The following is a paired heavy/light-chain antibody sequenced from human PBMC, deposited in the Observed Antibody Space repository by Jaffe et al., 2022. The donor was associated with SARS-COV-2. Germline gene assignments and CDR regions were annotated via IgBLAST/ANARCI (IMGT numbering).Light chain of an antibody. V-gene: IGKV2-28*01. CDR3: MQLLQTRT. Sequence: DIVMTQSPLSLSVTPGEPASISCRSSRSLLQFNENNYLNWYLQKPGQSPQLLIYLGSYRASGVPDRFTGSGSGTDFTLRIRRVEPEDVGVYYCMQLLQTRTFGQGTRLEIK. J-gene: IGKJ5*01. CDR1: RSLLQFNENNY. CDR2: LGS.
Heavy chain of an antibody. J-gene: IGHJ4*02. CDR1: AFPFSNVW. CDR3: STAGDDYRGTPSY. D-gene: IGHD3-10*01. Sequence: EGQLVESGGDLVQPGGSLRLSCAASAFPFSNVWMTWVRQAPGKGLEGVACINEDGSHQYYVDSVKGRFTISRDNSKHSLYLQMNSLKVDDSAIYFCSTAGDDYRGTPSYWGQGTVVTVSS. V-gene: IGHV3-7*01. CDR2: INEDGSHQ.